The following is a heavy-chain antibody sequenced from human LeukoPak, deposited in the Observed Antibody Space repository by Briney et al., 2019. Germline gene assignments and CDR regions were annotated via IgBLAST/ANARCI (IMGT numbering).Heavy chain of an antibody. V-gene: IGHV3-11*01. CDR1: GITFSDSY. D-gene: IGHD3-22*01. Sequence: GGSLRLSSAASGITFSDSYMTWIRQAPGKGLEWVSYISSGGSFIYYADSVKGRFTISRDSAKNSLYLQMNSLRAEDTAVYYCARRPHYYDTSGYYVDYGRQGTLVTVSS. CDR3: ARRPHYYDTSGYYVDY. J-gene: IGHJ4*02. CDR2: ISSGGSFI.